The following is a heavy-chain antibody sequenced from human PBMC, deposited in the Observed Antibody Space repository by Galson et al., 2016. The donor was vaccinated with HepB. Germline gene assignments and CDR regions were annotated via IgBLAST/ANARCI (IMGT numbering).Heavy chain of an antibody. J-gene: IGHJ4*02. CDR1: GFTFSDYW. CDR2: IKQDGSEK. D-gene: IGHD3-22*01. V-gene: IGHV3-7*05. Sequence: SLRLSCAASGFTFSDYWVARVRQTPGEGLEWVANIKQDGSEKYYVDSVKGRFTISRDNAKNSLYLQMNSLRPEDTAVYYCSSAAYHYGSNGYYFAYWGRGTLVTVSS. CDR3: SSAAYHYGSNGYYFAY.